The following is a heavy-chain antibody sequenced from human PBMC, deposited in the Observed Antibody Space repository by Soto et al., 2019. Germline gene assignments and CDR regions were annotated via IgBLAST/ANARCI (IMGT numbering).Heavy chain of an antibody. J-gene: IGHJ6*02. CDR3: ARGTLYSSSWYTFYYYYYGMDV. CDR1: GSTFSSYW. Sequence: PGGSLRLSCAASGSTFSSYWMHWVRQAPGKGLVWVSRINSDGSSTSYADSVKGRFTISRDNAKNTLYLQMNSLRAEDTAVYYCARGTLYSSSWYTFYYYYYGMDVWGQGTTVTVSS. D-gene: IGHD6-13*01. CDR2: INSDGSST. V-gene: IGHV3-74*01.